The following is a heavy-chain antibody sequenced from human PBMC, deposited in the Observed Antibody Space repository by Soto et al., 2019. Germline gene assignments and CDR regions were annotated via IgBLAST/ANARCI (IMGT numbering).Heavy chain of an antibody. CDR3: ATVHTTVTFDS. CDR2: IKSKTDGATT. Sequence: EVQLVESGGGLLKPGGSLRLSCAASGFTFTYAWMDWVRQAPGKGLEWVGRIKSKTDGATTDYAAPVKGRFSISRDDSKNTLYLQMNSLQTEDTGVYYCATVHTTVTFDSWGHGTLVTVSS. D-gene: IGHD4-17*01. J-gene: IGHJ4*01. CDR1: GFTFTYAW. V-gene: IGHV3-15*07.